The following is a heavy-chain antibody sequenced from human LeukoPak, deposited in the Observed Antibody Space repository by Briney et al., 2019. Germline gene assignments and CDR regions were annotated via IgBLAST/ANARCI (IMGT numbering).Heavy chain of an antibody. CDR2: IYGGGNT. CDR3: ARGASNTVSTRFFDY. V-gene: IGHV3-53*01. CDR1: GFIVSSNY. J-gene: IGHJ4*02. D-gene: IGHD5/OR15-5a*01. Sequence: GGSLTLSCAASGFIVSSNYMNWVRQAPGKGLELGSVIYGGGNTYYADSVKGRFTISRDNSKSTLYLQMNSLRAEDTAVYYCARGASNTVSTRFFDYWGRGTLVTVSS.